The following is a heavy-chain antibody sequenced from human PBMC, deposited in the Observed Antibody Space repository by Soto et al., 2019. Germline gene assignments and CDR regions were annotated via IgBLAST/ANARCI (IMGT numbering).Heavy chain of an antibody. CDR1: GFTFSSYG. V-gene: IGHV3-30*18. CDR2: ISHDGSNK. Sequence: QVQLVESGGGVVQPGRSLRLSCAASGFTFSSYGMHWVRQAPGKGLEWVATISHDGSNKYYADYVKGRFAISRDNSQNTLYMHMNSLRAEDTAVHYCAKGTVEYYGIVTSYYVYYGMDVWGQGTMVTVSS. J-gene: IGHJ6*02. CDR3: AKGTVEYYGIVTSYYVYYGMDV. D-gene: IGHD3-9*01.